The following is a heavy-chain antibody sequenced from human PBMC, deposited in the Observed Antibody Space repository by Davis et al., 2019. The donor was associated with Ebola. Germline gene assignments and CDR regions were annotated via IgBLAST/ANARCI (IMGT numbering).Heavy chain of an antibody. CDR2: INPSGGST. V-gene: IGHV1-46*01. CDR3: AREVVVVVAANSQYYYGMDV. J-gene: IGHJ6*04. Sequence: ASVKVSCQASGYTFTSYYMHWVRQAPGQGLEWMGIINPSGGSTSYAQKFQGRVTMTRDTSTSTVYMELSSLRSEDTAVYYCAREVVVVVAANSQYYYGMDVWGKGTTVTVSS. CDR1: GYTFTSYY. D-gene: IGHD2-15*01.